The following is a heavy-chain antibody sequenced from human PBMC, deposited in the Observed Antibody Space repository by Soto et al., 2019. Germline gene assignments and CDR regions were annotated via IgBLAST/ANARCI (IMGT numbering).Heavy chain of an antibody. Sequence: QVQLHESGPGLVKPSETLSLTCTVSGDSFSSSTYYWGWVRQPPGEGLEWVGTISYRGGTYYNPSIKSRVSMYVDTSKNQFSLRLSSVTAAAPARYYCARLHLTRTTTPAFDYWGQGALVSVSS. D-gene: IGHD1-7*01. CDR1: GDSFSSSTYY. V-gene: IGHV4-39*01. CDR3: ARLHLTRTTTPAFDY. J-gene: IGHJ4*02. CDR2: ISYRGGT.